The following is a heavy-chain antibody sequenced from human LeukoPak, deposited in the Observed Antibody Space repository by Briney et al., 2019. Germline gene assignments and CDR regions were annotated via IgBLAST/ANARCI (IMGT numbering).Heavy chain of an antibody. V-gene: IGHV3-21*01. CDR3: ARDSRDGYNLDY. D-gene: IGHD5-24*01. Sequence: GGSLRLSCAASGFTFNRYNMNWVRQAPGKGLEWVSSISSSSSYIYYADSVKGRFTISRDNAKNSLYLQMNSLRAEDTAVYYCARDSRDGYNLDYWGQGTLVTVSS. J-gene: IGHJ4*02. CDR1: GFTFNRYN. CDR2: ISSSSSYI.